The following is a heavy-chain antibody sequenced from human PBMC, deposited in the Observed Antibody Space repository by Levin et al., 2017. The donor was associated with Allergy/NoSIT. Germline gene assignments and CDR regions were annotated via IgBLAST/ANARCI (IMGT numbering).Heavy chain of an antibody. CDR1: GGSISSGDYY. CDR3: ARGGPWYYDILTGYYGY. Sequence: SETLSLTCTVSGGSISSGDYYWSWIRQPPGKGLEWIGYIYYSGSTYYNPSLKSRVTISVDTSKNQFSLKLSSVTAADTAVYYCARGGPWYYDILTGYYGYWGQGTLVTVSS. V-gene: IGHV4-30-4*01. D-gene: IGHD3-9*01. CDR2: IYYSGST. J-gene: IGHJ4*02.